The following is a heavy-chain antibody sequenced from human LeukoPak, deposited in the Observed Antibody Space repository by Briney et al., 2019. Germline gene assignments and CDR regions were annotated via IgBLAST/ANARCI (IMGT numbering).Heavy chain of an antibody. CDR3: ARGVGAVLLWFGEFKY. CDR1: GGSFSGYY. V-gene: IGHV4-34*01. J-gene: IGHJ4*02. CDR2: MNHSGST. D-gene: IGHD3-10*01. Sequence: SETLSLTCAVYGGSFSGYYWSWIRQPAGKGLEWVGEMNHSGSTNYNPPLKSRVTISVDTSKNQFSLKLSSVTAADTAVYYCARGVGAVLLWFGEFKYWGQGTLVTVSS.